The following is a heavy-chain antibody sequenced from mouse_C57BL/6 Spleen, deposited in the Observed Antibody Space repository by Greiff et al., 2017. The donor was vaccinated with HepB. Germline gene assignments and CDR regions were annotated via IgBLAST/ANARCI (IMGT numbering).Heavy chain of an antibody. CDR2: IYPGSGST. V-gene: IGHV1-55*01. CDR3: ASIYYDYGAGFAY. J-gene: IGHJ3*01. Sequence: QVQLQQPGAELVKPGASVKMSCKASGYTFTSYWITWVKQRPGQGLEWIGDIYPGSGSTNYNEKFKSKATLTVDTSSSTAYMQLSSLISEDSAVYYCASIYYDYGAGFAYWGQGTLVTVSA. CDR1: GYTFTSYW. D-gene: IGHD2-4*01.